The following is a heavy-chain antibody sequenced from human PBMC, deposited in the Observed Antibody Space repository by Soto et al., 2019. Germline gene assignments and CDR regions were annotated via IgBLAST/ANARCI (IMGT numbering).Heavy chain of an antibody. D-gene: IGHD6-13*01. J-gene: IGHJ6*02. Sequence: VVSVKDYFKAAGYTFTSYAVHLVRQAPGQRLEWMGWINAGNGNTKYSQKFQGRVTITRDTSASTAYMELSSLRSEDTAVYYCAKDRYSSSWPYYGMDVWGQGTTVTV. CDR3: AKDRYSSSWPYYGMDV. CDR2: INAGNGNT. CDR1: GYTFTSYA. V-gene: IGHV1-3*01.